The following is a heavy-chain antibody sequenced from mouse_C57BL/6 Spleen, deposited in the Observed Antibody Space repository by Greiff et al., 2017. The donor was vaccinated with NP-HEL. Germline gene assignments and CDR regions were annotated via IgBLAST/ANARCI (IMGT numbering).Heavy chain of an antibody. CDR2: ISDGGSYT. J-gene: IGHJ1*03. CDR1: GFTFSSYA. Sequence: EVMLVESGGGLVKPGGSLKLSCAASGFTFSSYAMSWVRQTPEKRLEWVATISDGGSYTYYPDNVKGRFTISRDNAKKNLYLQMSHLKSEDTAMYYCARSRRDVGYFDVWGTGTTVTVSS. V-gene: IGHV5-4*03. CDR3: ARSRRDVGYFDV.